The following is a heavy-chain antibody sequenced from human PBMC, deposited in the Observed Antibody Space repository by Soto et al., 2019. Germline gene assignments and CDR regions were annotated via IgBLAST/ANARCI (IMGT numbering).Heavy chain of an antibody. Sequence: SETLSLTCAVYGGSFSGYYWSWIRQPPGKGLEWIGEINHSGSTNYNPSLKSRVTISVDTSKNQFSLKLSSVTAADTAVYYCARGLRIAAAGLQFDYWGQGTLVTVSS. CDR3: ARGLRIAAAGLQFDY. CDR1: GGSFSGYY. D-gene: IGHD6-13*01. CDR2: INHSGST. V-gene: IGHV4-34*01. J-gene: IGHJ4*02.